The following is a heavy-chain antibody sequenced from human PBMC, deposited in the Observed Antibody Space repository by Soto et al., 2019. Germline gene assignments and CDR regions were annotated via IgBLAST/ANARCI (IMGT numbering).Heavy chain of an antibody. CDR1: GFTFNRYW. Sequence: EVQLVESGGGLVQPGGSLRLSCAASGFTFNRYWMHWVRQAPGKGLVWVSRITSDGSTTKYADSVKGRFTISRDNAKNTVSLQMNSLRAEDTAVYYCAREGDYGDNLLDYWGQGTLVTVSS. CDR2: ITSDGSTT. J-gene: IGHJ4*02. D-gene: IGHD4-17*01. CDR3: AREGDYGDNLLDY. V-gene: IGHV3-74*03.